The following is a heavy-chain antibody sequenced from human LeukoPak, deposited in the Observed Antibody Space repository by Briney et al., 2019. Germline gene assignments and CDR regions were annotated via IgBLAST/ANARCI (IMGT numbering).Heavy chain of an antibody. J-gene: IGHJ3*02. CDR2: ISFDGSNK. CDR1: GFTFSSYA. V-gene: IGHV3-30-3*01. D-gene: IGHD3-10*01. CDR3: ARDYAGLGAFDI. Sequence: PGGSLRLSCAASGFTFSSYAMHWVRQAPGEGLEWVAFISFDGSNKYYADSVKGRFTISRDNSKNTLYLQMNSLRAEDTAVYYCARDYAGLGAFDIWGQGTMVTVSS.